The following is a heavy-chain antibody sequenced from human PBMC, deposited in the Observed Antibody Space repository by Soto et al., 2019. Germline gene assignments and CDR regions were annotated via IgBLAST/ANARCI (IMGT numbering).Heavy chain of an antibody. J-gene: IGHJ6*02. D-gene: IGHD3-10*01. Sequence: GGSLRLSCAASGFTFSSYGMHWVRQAPGKGLEWVAVISYDGSNKYYADSVKGRFTISRNNSKNTLYLQMNSLRAEETAVYYCAKDWNYYGSGSYYVNGYYYYGMDVWGQGTTVTVSS. CDR3: AKDWNYYGSGSYYVNGYYYYGMDV. CDR2: ISYDGSNK. V-gene: IGHV3-30*18. CDR1: GFTFSSYG.